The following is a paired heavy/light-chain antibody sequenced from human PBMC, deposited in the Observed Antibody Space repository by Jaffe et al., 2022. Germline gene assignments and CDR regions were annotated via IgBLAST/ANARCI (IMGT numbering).Light chain of an antibody. V-gene: IGKV2D-29*01. J-gene: IGKJ4*01. CDR3: MQSVQLPLT. Sequence: DIVMTQTPLSLSVTPGQPASISCKSSQSLLYSDGKTYLYWYLQKPGQPPHLLIYEVSNRFSGVPDRFSGSGSGTDFTLKISRVEAEDVGFYYCMQSVQLPLTFGGGTKVEIK. CDR1: QSLLYSDGKTY. CDR2: EVS.
Heavy chain of an antibody. CDR2: IYWDDSK. D-gene: IGHD3-10*02. J-gene: IGHJ4*02. CDR3: AHRRSIEYGANYYGRGAFDS. CDR1: GFSLTTTGVG. Sequence: QITLKESGPTLVKPTQTLTLTCIFSGFSLTTTGVGVGWIRQPPGKALEWLGFIYWDDSKQYSPSLRSRLTITKDTSKNQVVLTLTNMDPADTATYYCAHRRSIEYGANYYGRGAFDSWGQGTLVTVSS. V-gene: IGHV2-5*02.